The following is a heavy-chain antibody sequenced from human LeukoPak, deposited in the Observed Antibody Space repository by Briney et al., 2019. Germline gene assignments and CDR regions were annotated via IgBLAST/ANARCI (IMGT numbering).Heavy chain of an antibody. J-gene: IGHJ4*02. D-gene: IGHD6-19*01. CDR1: GFTFSTYA. CDR2: ISYDGSVK. CDR3: ARDTSPSRGPGPDSSAWFGGY. Sequence: GGSLRLSCAASGFTFSTYAMHWVRQAPGKGLEWVAVISYDGSVKYYADSVKGRFTISRDNSKNTLYLQMNSLRAEDTALFYCARDTSPSRGPGPDSSAWFGGYWGQGTLVTVSS. V-gene: IGHV3-30*04.